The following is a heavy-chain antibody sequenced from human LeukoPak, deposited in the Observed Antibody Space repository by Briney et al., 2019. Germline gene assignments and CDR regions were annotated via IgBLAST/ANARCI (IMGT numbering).Heavy chain of an antibody. CDR3: ARERRHGDDRYFDL. V-gene: IGHV3-7*01. Sequence: GGSLRLSCAASGFTFSSYWMNWARQAPGKGLEWVASINHNGNVNYYVDSVKGRFTISRDNAKNSLYLQMNSLRAEDTAVYYCARERRHGDDRYFDLWGRGTLVTVSS. CDR2: INHNGNVN. D-gene: IGHD4-17*01. J-gene: IGHJ2*01. CDR1: GFTFSSYW.